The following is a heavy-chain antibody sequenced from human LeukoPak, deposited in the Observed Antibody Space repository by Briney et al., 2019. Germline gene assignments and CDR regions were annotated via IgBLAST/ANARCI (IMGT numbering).Heavy chain of an antibody. CDR1: GGSFSGYY. J-gene: IGHJ4*02. CDR3: ARVQLRNGGYRRGNFDY. V-gene: IGHV4-34*01. Sequence: SETLSLNCAVYGGSFSGYYWSWIRQPPGKGLEWIGEINHSGSTNYNPSLKSRVTISVDTSKNQFSLKLSSVTAADTAVYYCARVQLRNGGYRRGNFDYWGQGTLVTVSS. CDR2: INHSGST. D-gene: IGHD2-15*01.